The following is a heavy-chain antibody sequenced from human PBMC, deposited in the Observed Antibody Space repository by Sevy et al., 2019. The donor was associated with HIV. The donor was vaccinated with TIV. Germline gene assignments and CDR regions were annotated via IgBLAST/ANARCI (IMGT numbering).Heavy chain of an antibody. CDR3: ARPDLSGWYFDF. D-gene: IGHD6-19*01. CDR2: IGSSSDSSRTL. CDR1: GFTFSSYS. J-gene: IGHJ4*01. Sequence: GGSLRLSCVASGFTFSSYSMNWVRQTPGKGLEWVSYIGSSSDSSRTLYYADSVKGRFSISRDNAKNSVHLQMTSLRVEDTAVYYCARPDLSGWYFDFWGHGTLVTVSS. V-gene: IGHV3-48*01.